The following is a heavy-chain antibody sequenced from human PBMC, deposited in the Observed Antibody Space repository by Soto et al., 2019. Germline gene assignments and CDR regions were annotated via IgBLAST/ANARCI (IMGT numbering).Heavy chain of an antibody. Sequence: QVQLVESGGGVVQPGRSLRLSCAASGFTFSSYAMHWVRQAPGKGLEWVAVISYDGSNKYYADSVKGRFTISRDNSKNTLYLQMNSLRAEETAVYYCARDSLGYCSGGSCYVGAYWGKGTLVTVS. CDR3: ARDSLGYCSGGSCYVGAY. J-gene: IGHJ4*02. D-gene: IGHD2-15*01. CDR2: ISYDGSNK. V-gene: IGHV3-30-3*01. CDR1: GFTFSSYA.